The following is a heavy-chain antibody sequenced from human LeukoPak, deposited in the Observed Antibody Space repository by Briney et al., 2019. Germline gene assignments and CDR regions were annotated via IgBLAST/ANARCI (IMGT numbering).Heavy chain of an antibody. Sequence: ASVTVSCEASGYTFSSNYMHWGRQAPGQGLEWMGWISAYNGNTNYAQKLQGRVTMTTDTSTSTAYMELRSLRSDDTAVYYCARVAPFSSSWYLGWFDPWGQGTLVTVSS. J-gene: IGHJ5*02. V-gene: IGHV1-18*04. CDR1: GYTFSSNY. D-gene: IGHD6-13*01. CDR2: ISAYNGNT. CDR3: ARVAPFSSSWYLGWFDP.